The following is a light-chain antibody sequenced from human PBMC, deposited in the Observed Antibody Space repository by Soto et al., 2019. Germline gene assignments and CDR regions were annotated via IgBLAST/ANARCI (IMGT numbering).Light chain of an antibody. J-gene: IGKJ1*01. CDR3: QQYGSSSWT. CDR1: QSVSSY. V-gene: IGKV3-11*01. CDR2: DAS. Sequence: EIVLTQSPATLSLSPGERATLSCRASQSVSSYLAWYQQKPGQAPRLLIYDASNTATGIPARFSGSGSGTDFTLTISSLEPEDFAVYYCQQYGSSSWTFGQGTKVDIK.